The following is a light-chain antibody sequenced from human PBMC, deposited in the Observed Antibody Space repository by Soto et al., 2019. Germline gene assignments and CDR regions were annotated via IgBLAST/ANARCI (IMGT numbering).Light chain of an antibody. CDR2: GAS. CDR3: QQYNNWPPGA. V-gene: IGKV3-15*01. CDR1: QSVNSN. Sequence: EIVMTQSPATLSVSPGERATLSCRASQSVNSNLAWYQQKPGQAPRLLIYGASIRATDVPARFSGSGSETEFTLTITSLQSEDLAVYYCQQYNNWPPGAFGGGTKVEIK. J-gene: IGKJ4*01.